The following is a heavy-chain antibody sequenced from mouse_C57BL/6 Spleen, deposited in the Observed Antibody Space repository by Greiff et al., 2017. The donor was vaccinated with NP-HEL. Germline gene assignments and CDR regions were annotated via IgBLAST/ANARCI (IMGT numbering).Heavy chain of an antibody. CDR2: SRNKANDYTT. Sequence: EVQVVESGGGLVQSGRSLRLSCATSGFTFSDFYMEWVRQAPGKGLEWIAASRNKANDYTTEYSASVKGRFIVSRDTSQSILYLQMNALRAEDTAIYYCARGYGNYPFAYWGQGTLVTVSA. CDR1: GFTFSDFY. CDR3: ARGYGNYPFAY. V-gene: IGHV7-1*01. D-gene: IGHD2-1*01. J-gene: IGHJ3*01.